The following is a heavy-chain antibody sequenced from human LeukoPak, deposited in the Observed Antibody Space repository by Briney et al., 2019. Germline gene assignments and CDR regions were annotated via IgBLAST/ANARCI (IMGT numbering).Heavy chain of an antibody. CDR1: GFTFSSYT. Sequence: GGSLRLSCAASGFTFSSYTMNWVRQAPGKGREWVSYISGGSTTIYYADSVKGRFAISRDNSKNTLYLQMNILRAEDTAVYYCAKPVPRFYYYYMDVWGKGTTVTVSS. CDR2: ISGGSTTI. CDR3: AKPVPRFYYYYMDV. V-gene: IGHV3-48*01. D-gene: IGHD2-2*01. J-gene: IGHJ6*03.